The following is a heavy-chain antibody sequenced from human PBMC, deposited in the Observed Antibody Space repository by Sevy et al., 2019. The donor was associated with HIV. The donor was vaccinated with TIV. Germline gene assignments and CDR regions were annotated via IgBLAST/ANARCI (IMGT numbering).Heavy chain of an antibody. V-gene: IGHV3-53*01. CDR2: IYSGGST. J-gene: IGHJ2*01. CDR1: GFTVSSNY. Sequence: GGSRRLSSAAYGFTVSSNYMSWVRQAPGKGLEWVSVIYSGGSTYYADSVKGRFTISRDNSKNTRYLKMNSLRVEDTAVYYCARDSRYCSGGSCGNAGYFDLWGRGTLVTVSS. D-gene: IGHD2-15*01. CDR3: ARDSRYCSGGSCGNAGYFDL.